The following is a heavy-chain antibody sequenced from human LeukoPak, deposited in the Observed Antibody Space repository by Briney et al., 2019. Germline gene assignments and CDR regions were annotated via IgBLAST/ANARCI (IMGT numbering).Heavy chain of an antibody. CDR1: GYTFTGYY. CDR2: INPNSGGT. CDR3: ARDAVDYGGNPYYFDY. D-gene: IGHD4-23*01. Sequence: ASVKVSCKTSGYTFTGYYMHWVRQAPGRGLEWMGWINPNSGGTNYAQKFQGRVTMTRNTSISTAYMELSRLRSHDTAVYYCARDAVDYGGNPYYFDYWGQGTLVTVSS. J-gene: IGHJ4*02. V-gene: IGHV1-2*02.